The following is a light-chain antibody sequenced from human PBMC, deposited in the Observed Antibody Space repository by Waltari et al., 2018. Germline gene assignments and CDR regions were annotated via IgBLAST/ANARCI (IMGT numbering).Light chain of an antibody. V-gene: IGLV10-54*04. Sequence: QAGLTQPPSVSKGLRQTATLTCTGNNNHVGNQGAAWLQHHQGHPPKLLSYRDMNRPSGISERFSASRSGNTASLTITGLQPEDEADYYCSAWDISLNVHVFGTGTKVTVL. CDR2: RDM. J-gene: IGLJ1*01. CDR1: NNHVGNQG. CDR3: SAWDISLNVHV.